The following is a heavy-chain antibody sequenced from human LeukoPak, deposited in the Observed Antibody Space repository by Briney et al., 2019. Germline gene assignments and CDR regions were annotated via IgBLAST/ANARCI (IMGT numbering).Heavy chain of an antibody. Sequence: SETLSLTCTVSGGSISSGDYYWSWIRQPPGKGLEWIGHTHYSGITYYSPSLKSRLTISVDTSKNQFSLKLSSVTAADTAVYYCARDKGVVVPAAIPGTYYYYYYMDVWGKGTTVTVSS. CDR2: THYSGIT. V-gene: IGHV4-30-4*08. J-gene: IGHJ6*03. D-gene: IGHD2-2*02. CDR3: ARDKGVVVPAAIPGTYYYYYYMDV. CDR1: GGSISSGDYY.